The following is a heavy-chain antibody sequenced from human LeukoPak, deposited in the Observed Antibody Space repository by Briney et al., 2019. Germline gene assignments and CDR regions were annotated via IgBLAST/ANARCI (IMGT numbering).Heavy chain of an antibody. CDR1: GFTFSSYW. J-gene: IGHJ3*02. D-gene: IGHD1-14*01. V-gene: IGHV3-7*01. CDR3: ARVYPGEPVRAAFDI. Sequence: PGGSLRLSCAASGFTFSSYWMSWVRQAPGKGLEWVANIKQDGSEKYYVDSVKGRFTISRDNAKNSLYLQMNSLRAEDTAVYYCARVYPGEPVRAAFDIWGQGTMVTVSS. CDR2: IKQDGSEK.